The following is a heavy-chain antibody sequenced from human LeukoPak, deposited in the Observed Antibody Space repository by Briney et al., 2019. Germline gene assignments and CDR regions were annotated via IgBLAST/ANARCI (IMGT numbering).Heavy chain of an antibody. Sequence: GGSLRLSCAASGFTFSGSAMHWVRQASGKGLEWVGRIRSKANSYATAYAASVKGRFTISRDDSKNTAYLQMNSLKTEDTAVYYCTRRWELLQGEMWYYYGMDVWGQGTTVTVSS. CDR1: GFTFSGSA. J-gene: IGHJ6*02. CDR2: IRSKANSYAT. CDR3: TRRWELLQGEMWYYYGMDV. D-gene: IGHD1-26*01. V-gene: IGHV3-73*01.